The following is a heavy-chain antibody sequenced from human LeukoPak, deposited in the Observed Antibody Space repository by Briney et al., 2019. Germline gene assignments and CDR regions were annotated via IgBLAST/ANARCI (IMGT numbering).Heavy chain of an antibody. CDR1: GFTFSSYW. Sequence: GGSLRLSCAASGFTFSSYWMHWVRQAPGKGLVWVSRINSDGGSTSYADSVKGRFTISRDNAKNTLYLQMNSLRGEDTAVYYCATYSSGWHAIDYWGQGTLVTVSS. D-gene: IGHD6-25*01. CDR3: ATYSSGWHAIDY. J-gene: IGHJ4*02. V-gene: IGHV3-74*01. CDR2: INSDGGST.